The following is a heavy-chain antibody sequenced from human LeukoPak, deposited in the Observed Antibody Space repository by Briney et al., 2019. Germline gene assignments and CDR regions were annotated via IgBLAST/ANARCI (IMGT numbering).Heavy chain of an antibody. CDR2: INHSGST. CDR3: ARLEYYGSGSYGDY. CDR1: GGSFSGYY. V-gene: IGHV4-34*01. Sequence: PSETLSLTCAVYGGSFSGYYWSWIRQPPGKGLEWIGEINHSGSTNYDPSLKSRVTISVDTSKNQFSLKLSSVTAADTAVYYCARLEYYGSGSYGDYWGQGTLVTVSS. J-gene: IGHJ4*02. D-gene: IGHD3-10*01.